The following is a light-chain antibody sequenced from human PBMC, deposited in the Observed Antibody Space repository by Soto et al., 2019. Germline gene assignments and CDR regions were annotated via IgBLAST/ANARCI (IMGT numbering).Light chain of an antibody. J-gene: IGKJ1*01. V-gene: IGKV1-9*01. CDR2: AAS. CDR1: QDISNY. CDR3: QQYNNWPRT. Sequence: DIQLTQSPSFLSASVGDRVTITCRASQDISNYLVWYQQKPGKAPKPLIYAASTLQSGVPSRFSGSGSGTEFTLTISGLQSEDFAVYYCQQYNNWPRTFGQGTKVDI.